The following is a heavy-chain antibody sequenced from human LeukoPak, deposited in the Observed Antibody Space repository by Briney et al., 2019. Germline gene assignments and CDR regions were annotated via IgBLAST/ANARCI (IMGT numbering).Heavy chain of an antibody. CDR2: ISSTGSII. J-gene: IGHJ6*02. Sequence: PGGSLRLSCAASGFAFSTYEMNWVRQAPGKGLECVSYISSTGSIIYYADSVQGRFTISRDNAKNSLYLQMNSLRAEDTAVYYCTRGPIHLWLYDGMDVWGQGTTVIVSS. D-gene: IGHD5-18*01. CDR1: GFAFSTYE. V-gene: IGHV3-48*03. CDR3: TRGPIHLWLYDGMDV.